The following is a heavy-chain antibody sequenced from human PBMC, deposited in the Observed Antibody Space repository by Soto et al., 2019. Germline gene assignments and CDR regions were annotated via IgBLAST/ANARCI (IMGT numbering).Heavy chain of an antibody. J-gene: IGHJ5*02. V-gene: IGHV4-4*07. Sequence: SETLSLTCTVSGGSITDYSWVWIRQPAGKGLEWIGRIFSSGSTNYNPSLKGRITMSLDTSKNQFSLKLNSATTTDTAVYFCARDQGVVVTADNWFDPWGQGILVTVSS. D-gene: IGHD2-21*02. CDR2: IFSSGST. CDR3: ARDQGVVVTADNWFDP. CDR1: GGSITDYS.